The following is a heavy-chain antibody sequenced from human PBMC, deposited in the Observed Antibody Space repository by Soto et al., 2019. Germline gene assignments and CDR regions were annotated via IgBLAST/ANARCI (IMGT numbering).Heavy chain of an antibody. V-gene: IGHV3-23*01. CDR3: AKTPYGSGSCGYFDY. CDR1: GFTFSSYA. D-gene: IGHD3-10*01. CDR2: ISGSGGST. J-gene: IGHJ4*02. Sequence: PGRSVTLSCAASGFTFSSYAMSWVRQAPGKGLEWVSAISGSGGSTYYADSVKGRFTISRDNSKNTLYLKMNSLRAEDTAVYYCAKTPYGSGSCGYFDYGGQGTLVNVSS.